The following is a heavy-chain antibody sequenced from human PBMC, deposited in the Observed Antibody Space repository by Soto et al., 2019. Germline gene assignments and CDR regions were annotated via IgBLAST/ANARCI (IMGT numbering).Heavy chain of an antibody. D-gene: IGHD5-12*01. CDR3: ATVATNSYDWFDP. CDR2: INSDGTKT. V-gene: IGHV3-74*01. J-gene: IGHJ5*02. CDR1: GFSFNTYW. Sequence: EVHLVESGGTLVQPGGSLRLSCAASGFSFNTYWMHWVRQAPGKGLVWVSRINSDGTKTTYADSVKGRFTISRDNAKNTVYLQMNSLSAEDTAVYYCATVATNSYDWFDPWGQGTLVTVSS.